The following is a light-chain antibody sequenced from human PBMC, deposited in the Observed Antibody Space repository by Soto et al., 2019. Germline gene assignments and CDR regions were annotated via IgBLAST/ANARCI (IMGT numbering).Light chain of an antibody. Sequence: SYELTQPPSVSVSPGQTASITCSGDKLGDKYACWYQQKPGQSPVLVIYQDSKRPSGIPERFSGSNSGNTATLTICGTQAMDEADYYCQAWDSSTVVVFGGGTKLTVL. CDR2: QDS. V-gene: IGLV3-1*01. CDR3: QAWDSSTVVV. J-gene: IGLJ2*01. CDR1: KLGDKY.